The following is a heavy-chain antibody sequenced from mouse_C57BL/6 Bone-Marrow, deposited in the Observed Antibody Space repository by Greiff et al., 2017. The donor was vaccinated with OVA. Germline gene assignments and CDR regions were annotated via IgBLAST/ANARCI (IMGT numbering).Heavy chain of an antibody. Sequence: EVQLVESGPGLAKPSQTLSLTCSVTGYSITSDYWNWIRKFPGNKLEYMGYISYSGSTYYNPSLKSRISITRDTSKNQYYLQLNSVTTEDTATYYCARLRYRYYYGSSPFDYWGQGTTLTVSS. J-gene: IGHJ2*01. CDR1: GYSITSDY. D-gene: IGHD1-1*01. CDR3: ARLRYRYYYGSSPFDY. CDR2: ISYSGST. V-gene: IGHV3-8*01.